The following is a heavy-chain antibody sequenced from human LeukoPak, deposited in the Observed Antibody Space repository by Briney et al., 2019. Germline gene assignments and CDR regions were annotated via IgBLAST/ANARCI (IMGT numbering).Heavy chain of an antibody. Sequence: GGSLRLSCAASGFTFSSYAMSWVRQAPGKGLEWVSAISGSGGSTYYADSVKGRFTISRDNSKNTLYLQMNSLRAEDTAVYYCAKDPALTSCYVTVGCDAFDIWGQGTMVTVSS. CDR2: ISGSGGST. V-gene: IGHV3-23*01. CDR1: GFTFSSYA. CDR3: AKDPALTSCYVTVGCDAFDI. J-gene: IGHJ3*02. D-gene: IGHD2-2*01.